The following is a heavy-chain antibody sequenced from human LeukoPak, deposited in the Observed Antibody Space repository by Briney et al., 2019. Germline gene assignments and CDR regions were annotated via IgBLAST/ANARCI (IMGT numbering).Heavy chain of an antibody. CDR1: GGSVSSSIYY. Sequence: SETLSLTCTVSGGSVSSSIYYWGWIRQPPGRGLEWIGSLYYSGSTYYNPSLKSRVTISVDTSKNQFSLKLSSVTAADTAVYYCARRVGNDWPDYWGQGTLVTVSS. J-gene: IGHJ4*02. D-gene: IGHD3-9*01. CDR3: ARRVGNDWPDY. V-gene: IGHV4-39*01. CDR2: LYYSGST.